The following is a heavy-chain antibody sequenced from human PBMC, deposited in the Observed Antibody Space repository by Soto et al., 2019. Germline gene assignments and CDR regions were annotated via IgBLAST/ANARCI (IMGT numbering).Heavy chain of an antibody. CDR1: GFSLSTSGVG. CDR3: AHTWVVAATPAYFDY. J-gene: IGHJ4*02. D-gene: IGHD2-15*01. CDR2: IYWDDDK. Sequence: QITLKESGPTLVKPTQTLTLTCTFSGFSLSTSGVGVGWIRQPPGKALEWLALIYWDDDKRYSPSLKSRLTITKDTSQNQVVLTMTNMDPVDTATYYCAHTWVVAATPAYFDYWGQGTLVTVSS. V-gene: IGHV2-5*02.